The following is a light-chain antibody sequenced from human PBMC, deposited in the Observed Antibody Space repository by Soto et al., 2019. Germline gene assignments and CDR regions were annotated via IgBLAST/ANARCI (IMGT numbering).Light chain of an antibody. J-gene: IGKJ2*01. V-gene: IGKV3-15*01. CDR3: QQYNNWPYT. CDR2: GAS. CDR1: QSVSSN. Sequence: EIVMTQSAATLSVSPGERAPLSCRASQSVSSNFAWYQQKPGQAPRLLIYGASTRATGIPARFSGSGSGTEFTLTISSLQPEDFAVYYCQQYNNWPYTFGQGTKLEIK.